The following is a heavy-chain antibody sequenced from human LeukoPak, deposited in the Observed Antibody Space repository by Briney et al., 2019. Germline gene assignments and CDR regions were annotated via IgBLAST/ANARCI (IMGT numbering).Heavy chain of an antibody. J-gene: IGHJ4*02. CDR3: ARHSSGSGGAFQY. Sequence: SETLSLTCTVSGGSISSYYWSWIRQPPGKGLEWIGYMDDSGSTNYNPSLTSRATISEDTSKNQLSLKLGSVTAADTAVYYCARHSSGSGGAFQYWGQGTPVTVSS. V-gene: IGHV4-59*08. CDR1: GGSISSYY. D-gene: IGHD6-19*01. CDR2: MDDSGST.